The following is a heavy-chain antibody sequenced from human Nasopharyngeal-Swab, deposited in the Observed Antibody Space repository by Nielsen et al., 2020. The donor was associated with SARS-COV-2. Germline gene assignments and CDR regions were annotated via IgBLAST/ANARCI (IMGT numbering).Heavy chain of an antibody. V-gene: IGHV3-7*03. Sequence: VRQAPGKGLEWVANIKQDGSEKYYVDSVKGRSTISRDNAKNSLYLQTNSLRAEDTAVYYCARGVLHNLYYYYGMDVWGQGTTVTVSS. CDR3: ARGVLHNLYYYYGMDV. CDR2: IKQDGSEK. J-gene: IGHJ6*02. D-gene: IGHD1-1*01.